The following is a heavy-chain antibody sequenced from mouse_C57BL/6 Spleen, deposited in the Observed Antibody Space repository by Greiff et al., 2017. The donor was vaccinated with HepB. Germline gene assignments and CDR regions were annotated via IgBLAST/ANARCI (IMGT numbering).Heavy chain of an antibody. J-gene: IGHJ2*01. CDR3: TTDGYDEYYFDD. CDR1: GFNIKDYY. CDR2: IDPEDGDT. Sequence: VQLQQSGAELVRPGASVKLSCTASGFNIKDYYMHWVKQRPEQGLEWIGRIDPEDGDTEYAPKFQGKATMTADTSSNTAYLQLSSLTSEDTAVYYCTTDGYDEYYFDDWGQGTTLTVAS. D-gene: IGHD2-2*01. V-gene: IGHV14-1*01.